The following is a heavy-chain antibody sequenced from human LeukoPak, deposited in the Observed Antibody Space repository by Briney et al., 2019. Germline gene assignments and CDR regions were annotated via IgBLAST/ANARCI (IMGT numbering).Heavy chain of an antibody. Sequence: GGSLRHSCASSGFTVSNDEINWVRPTPEKGLEWVSYISGSGSTNSYADSVRGRFSISRDNAKNSLYLQMNSLRAEDTAVYYCARGNTDFWGQGTLVTVSS. CDR3: ARGNTDF. V-gene: IGHV3-48*03. CDR1: GFTVSNDE. J-gene: IGHJ4*02. CDR2: ISGSGSTN. D-gene: IGHD1/OR15-1a*01.